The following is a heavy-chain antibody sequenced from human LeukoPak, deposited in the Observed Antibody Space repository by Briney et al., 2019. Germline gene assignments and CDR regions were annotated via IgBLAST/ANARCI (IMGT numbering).Heavy chain of an antibody. CDR3: ARAGLIYDFWRDAPLDY. V-gene: IGHV3-30-3*01. J-gene: IGHJ4*02. CDR1: GFTFSSYA. CDR2: ISYDGSNK. D-gene: IGHD3-3*01. Sequence: GRSLRLSCAASGFTFSSYAMHWVRQAPGKGLEWVAVISYDGSNKYYADSVKGRFTISRDNSKNTLYLQMNSLRAEDTAVYYCARAGLIYDFWRDAPLDYWGQGTLVTVSS.